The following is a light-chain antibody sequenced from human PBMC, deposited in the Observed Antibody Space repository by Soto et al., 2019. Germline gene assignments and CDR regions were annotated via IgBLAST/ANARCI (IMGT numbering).Light chain of an antibody. CDR2: GVS. Sequence: EIVLTQSPGTLSLSPGQRATLSCRASQRLSASDIAWYQQKPGQAPKFLIYGVSSRATGIPDRFSGSGSGTEFTLTISSLQSEDFAVYYCQQYNNWPMTFGQGTRLEI. J-gene: IGKJ5*01. V-gene: IGKV3D-15*01. CDR3: QQYNNWPMT. CDR1: QRLSASD.